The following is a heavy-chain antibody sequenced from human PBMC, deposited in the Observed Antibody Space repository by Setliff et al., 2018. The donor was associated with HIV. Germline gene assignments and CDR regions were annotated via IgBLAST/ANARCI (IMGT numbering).Heavy chain of an antibody. Sequence: SETLSLTCTVSGGSISSGSYYWSWIQQPAGKGLEWIGRIYTSGITNYNPSLKSRVTLSVDTSKSQFPLSLSSVTAADTAVYYCARESTGSFRGLDFWGQGTLVTVSS. CDR2: IYTSGIT. CDR3: ARESTGSFRGLDF. J-gene: IGHJ4*02. D-gene: IGHD1-26*01. V-gene: IGHV4-61*02. CDR1: GGSISSGSYY.